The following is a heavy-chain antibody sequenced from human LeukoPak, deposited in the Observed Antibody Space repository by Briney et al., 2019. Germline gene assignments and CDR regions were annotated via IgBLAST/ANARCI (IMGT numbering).Heavy chain of an antibody. D-gene: IGHD4-23*01. CDR3: AREDGGGLYWFDP. V-gene: IGHV1-69*06. CDR2: IIPIFGTA. Sequence: VASVTVSCKASGGTFSSYAISWVRQAPGQGREGMGGIIPIFGTANYAQKFQGRVTITADKSTSTAYMELSSLRSEDTAVYYCAREDGGGLYWFDPWGQGTLVTVSS. J-gene: IGHJ5*02. CDR1: GGTFSSYA.